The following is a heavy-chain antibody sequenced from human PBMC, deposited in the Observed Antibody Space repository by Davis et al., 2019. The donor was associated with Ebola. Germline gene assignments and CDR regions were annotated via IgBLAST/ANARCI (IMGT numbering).Heavy chain of an antibody. V-gene: IGHV4-34*01. D-gene: IGHD2-21*01. CDR3: ARRIRVIYYMDV. CDR2: INHSGST. Sequence: PGGSLRLSCAVYGGSFSGYYWSWIRQPPGKGLEWIGEINHSGSTNYNPSLKSRVSVSIDTSRNQFSLRLASVTAMDTAVYYCARRIRVIYYMDVWGKGTTVTVSS. J-gene: IGHJ6*03. CDR1: GGSFSGYY.